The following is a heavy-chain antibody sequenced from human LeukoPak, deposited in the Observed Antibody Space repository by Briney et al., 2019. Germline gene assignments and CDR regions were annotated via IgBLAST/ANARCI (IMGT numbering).Heavy chain of an antibody. Sequence: SETLSLTCTVSGGSISSYYWSWIRQPPGKGLEWIGYIYYSGSTNYNPSLKSRVTMSVDTSKNQFSLKLSSVTAADTAVYYCAGGQLGTVDYWGQGTLVTVSS. CDR3: AGGQLGTVDY. V-gene: IGHV4-59*12. CDR1: GGSISSYY. J-gene: IGHJ4*02. D-gene: IGHD6-13*01. CDR2: IYYSGST.